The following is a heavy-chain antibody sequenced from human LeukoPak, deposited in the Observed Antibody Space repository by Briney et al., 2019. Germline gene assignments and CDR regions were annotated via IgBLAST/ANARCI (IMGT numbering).Heavy chain of an antibody. J-gene: IGHJ3*02. CDR3: AHLMNAFDI. V-gene: IGHV4-34*01. CDR2: INHSGST. D-gene: IGHD3-16*01. Sequence: SETLSLTCAVYGGSFSDYRWSWIRQPPGKGLEWIGEINHSGSTNYNPSLKSRVTISVDTSKNQFSLKLSSVTAADTAVYYCAHLMNAFDIWGQGTMVTVSS. CDR1: GGSFSDYR.